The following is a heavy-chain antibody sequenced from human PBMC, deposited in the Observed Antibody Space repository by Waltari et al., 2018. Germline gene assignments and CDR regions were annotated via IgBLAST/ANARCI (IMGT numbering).Heavy chain of an antibody. J-gene: IGHJ5*02. D-gene: IGHD3-3*01. CDR2: INAGNGNT. Sequence: QVQLVQSGAEGKKPGASVKVSCKASGYTFTSYAMHWVRQAPGQRLEWMGWINAGNGNTKYSQKFQGRVTITRDTSASTAYMELSSLRSEDTAVYYCARDRYYDLWSGYNWFDPWGQGILVTVSS. CDR1: GYTFTSYA. V-gene: IGHV1-3*01. CDR3: ARDRYYDLWSGYNWFDP.